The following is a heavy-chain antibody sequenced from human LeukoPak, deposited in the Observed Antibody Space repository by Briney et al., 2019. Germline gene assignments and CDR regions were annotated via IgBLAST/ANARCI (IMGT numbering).Heavy chain of an antibody. V-gene: IGHV1-3*03. D-gene: IGHD3-22*01. CDR2: INAGNGNT. Sequence: ASVNVSCKASGYTFTSYSMHWVRQAPGQRLEWMGWINAGNGNTKYSQEFQGRVTITRDTSASTAYMELSSLRSEDMAVYYCARTTTYYYDSSGLGYFDYWGQGTLVTVSS. CDR3: ARTTTYYYDSSGLGYFDY. J-gene: IGHJ4*02. CDR1: GYTFTSYS.